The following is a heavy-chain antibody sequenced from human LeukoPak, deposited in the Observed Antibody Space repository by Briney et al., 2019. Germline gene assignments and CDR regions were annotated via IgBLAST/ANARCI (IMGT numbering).Heavy chain of an antibody. V-gene: IGHV3-9*01. D-gene: IGHD3-22*01. Sequence: GGSLRLSCAASGFTFDDYAMHWVRQAPGKGLEWVSGISWNSGSIGYADSVKGRFTISRDNAKNSLYQQMNSLRAEDTALYYCAKDIGGMIAAYYMDVWGKGTTVTISS. CDR2: ISWNSGSI. J-gene: IGHJ6*03. CDR1: GFTFDDYA. CDR3: AKDIGGMIAAYYMDV.